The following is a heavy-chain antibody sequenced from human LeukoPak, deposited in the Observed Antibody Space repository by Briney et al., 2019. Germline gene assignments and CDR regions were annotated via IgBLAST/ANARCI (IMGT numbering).Heavy chain of an antibody. CDR1: GYTFTSYY. D-gene: IGHD2/OR15-2a*01. CDR3: ASYHNRIGFDY. V-gene: IGHV1-46*01. CDR2: INPSGGST. J-gene: IGHJ4*02. Sequence: ASVKVSCKAYGYTFTSYYMHWVRQAPGQGLEWMGIINPSGGSTSYAQKFQGRVTMTRDMSTSTVYMELSSLRSEDTAVYYCASYHNRIGFDYWGQGTLVTVSS.